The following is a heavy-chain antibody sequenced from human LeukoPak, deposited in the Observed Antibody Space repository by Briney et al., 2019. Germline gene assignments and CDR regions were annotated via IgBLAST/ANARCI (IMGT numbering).Heavy chain of an antibody. Sequence: ESGPALVKPTQTLTLTCTFSGFSLSTSGMCVSWICLPPGKALEWLAPIDWDDDKYYSTSLKTRLTISKDTSKNQVVLTMTNMDPVDTATYYCARTTYYYGSGSAYYFDYWGQGTLVTVSS. V-gene: IGHV2-70*01. CDR1: GFSLSTSGMC. J-gene: IGHJ4*02. D-gene: IGHD3-10*01. CDR2: IDWDDDK. CDR3: ARTTYYYGSGSAYYFDY.